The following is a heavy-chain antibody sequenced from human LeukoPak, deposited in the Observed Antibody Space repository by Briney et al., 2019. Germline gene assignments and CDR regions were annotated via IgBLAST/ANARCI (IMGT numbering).Heavy chain of an antibody. CDR1: GGSISSYY. D-gene: IGHD2-2*01. V-gene: IGHV4-59*01. CDR3: ARVPGWYFDL. J-gene: IGHJ2*01. CDR2: IYYSGST. Sequence: SETLSLTCTVSGGSISSYYWSWIRQPPGKGLEGIGYIYYSGSTNYNPSLKSRVTISVDTSKNQFSLKLSSVTAADTAVYYCARVPGWYFDLWGRGTLVTVSS.